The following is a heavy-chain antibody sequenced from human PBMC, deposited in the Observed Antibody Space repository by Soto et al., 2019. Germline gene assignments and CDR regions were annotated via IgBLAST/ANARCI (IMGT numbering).Heavy chain of an antibody. CDR3: ARGRWGAFDI. CDR1: GYTFTSYD. CDR2: MNANSGNT. V-gene: IGHV1-8*01. Sequence: QVQLVQSGAEVKKPGASVKVSCKASGYTFTSYDINWVRQATGQGLEWIGWMNANSGNTGYTQKFKSRVTMTRNSSISTAYMELSSVRSEDTGVYYCARGRWGAFDIWGQGTMVTVSS. D-gene: IGHD1-26*01. J-gene: IGHJ3*02.